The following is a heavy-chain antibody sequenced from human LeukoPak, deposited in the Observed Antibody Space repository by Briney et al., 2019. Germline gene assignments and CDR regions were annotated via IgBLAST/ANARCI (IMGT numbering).Heavy chain of an antibody. V-gene: IGHV3-48*01. D-gene: IGHD3-10*01. CDR1: GFTFSSYS. CDR2: ISSSSSTI. Sequence: GGSLRLSCAASGFTFSSYSMNWVRQAPGKGLEWVSYISSSSSTIYYADPVKGRFTISRDNAKNSLYLQMNSLRAEDTAVYYCARDSGGLSYYYYYYYMDVWGKGTTVTISS. J-gene: IGHJ6*03. CDR3: ARDSGGLSYYYYYYYMDV.